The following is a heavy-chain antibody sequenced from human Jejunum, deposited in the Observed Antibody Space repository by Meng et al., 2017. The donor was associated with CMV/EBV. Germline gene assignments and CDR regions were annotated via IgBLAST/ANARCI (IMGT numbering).Heavy chain of an antibody. J-gene: IGHJ4*02. CDR2: ISGPGKAI. CDR1: GFDFKSAE. V-gene: IGHV3-48*03. D-gene: IGHD1-26*01. CDR3: ARLQWAAFDF. Sequence: SCAVSGFDFKSAEMNWVRQAPGKGLEWVSYISGPGKAIYYADSVRGRFTISRDNAKNSLHLQMSGLRAEDTAVYYCARLQWAAFDFLGQGTLVTVSS.